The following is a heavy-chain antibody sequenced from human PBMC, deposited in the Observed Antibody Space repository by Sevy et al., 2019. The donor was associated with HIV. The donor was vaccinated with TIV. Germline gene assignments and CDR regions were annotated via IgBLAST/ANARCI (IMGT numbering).Heavy chain of an antibody. CDR3: ARDYYDSSGYYATIGWLGAFDI. Sequence: GGSLRLSCAASGFTFSSYAMHWVRQAPGKGLEYVSAISSNGGSTYYANSVKGRFTISRDNSKNTLYLQMGSLRAEDMAVYYCARDYYDSSGYYATIGWLGAFDIWGQGTMVTVSS. D-gene: IGHD3-22*01. J-gene: IGHJ3*02. CDR1: GFTFSSYA. CDR2: ISSNGGST. V-gene: IGHV3-64*01.